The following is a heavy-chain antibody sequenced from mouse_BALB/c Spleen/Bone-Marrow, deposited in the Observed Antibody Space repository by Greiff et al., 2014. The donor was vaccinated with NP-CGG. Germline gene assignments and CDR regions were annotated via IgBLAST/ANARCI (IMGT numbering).Heavy chain of an antibody. CDR3: ARYYYGSSYFGY. J-gene: IGHJ2*01. V-gene: IGHV14-3*02. Sequence: VQLQQSGAELVKPGASVKLSCTASGFNIKDTYMHWVKQRPEQGLEWIGRIDPANGNTKYDPKFQGKATITADTSSNTAYLQLSSLTSDDTAVYYCARYYYGSSYFGYWGQGTTLTVSS. CDR2: IDPANGNT. D-gene: IGHD1-1*01. CDR1: GFNIKDTY.